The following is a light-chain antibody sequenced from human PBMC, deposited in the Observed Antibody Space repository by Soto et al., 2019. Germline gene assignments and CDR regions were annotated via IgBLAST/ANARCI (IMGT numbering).Light chain of an antibody. Sequence: QSVLTQPRSVSGSPGQSVTVSCIGTSSDVGGYNSVSWYQQHPGKVPKVMIYDVSKRPSGVPDRFSGSKSGNTASLTISGLQTEDEADYYCCSYVGSYSTVLGTGTKATVL. J-gene: IGLJ1*01. CDR1: SSDVGGYNS. CDR2: DVS. V-gene: IGLV2-11*01. CDR3: CSYVGSYSTV.